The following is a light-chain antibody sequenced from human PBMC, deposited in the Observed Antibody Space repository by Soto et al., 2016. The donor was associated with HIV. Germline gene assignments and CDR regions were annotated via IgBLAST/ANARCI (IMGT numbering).Light chain of an antibody. CDR1: SLRNSY. CDR3: NSHDSTTNHVV. J-gene: IGLJ2*01. V-gene: IGLV3-19*01. Sequence: SSELTQDPAVSVALGQTVRITCQGDSLRNSYANWYHQKPGQAPILLIYGKNNRPSGIPDRFSGFSSGNIVSLTISGAQAEDEADYYCNSHDSTTNHVVFGGGTKLTVL. CDR2: GKN.